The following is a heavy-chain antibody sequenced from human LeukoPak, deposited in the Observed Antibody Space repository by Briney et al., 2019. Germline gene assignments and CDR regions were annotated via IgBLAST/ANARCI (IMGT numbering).Heavy chain of an antibody. Sequence: PGGTLRLSCAASGFDFSTYAMSWVRQAPGKGLEWGSGISGSGDTTYYADSVKVRFTISQENSKNMLYIQIQSLGAEDPAIYYCAKLDGSGAGSSRPPIAYWGQGSLVAVSS. CDR1: GFDFSTYA. CDR3: AKLDGSGAGSSRPPIAY. CDR2: ISGSGDTT. D-gene: IGHD3-10*01. V-gene: IGHV3-23*01. J-gene: IGHJ4*02.